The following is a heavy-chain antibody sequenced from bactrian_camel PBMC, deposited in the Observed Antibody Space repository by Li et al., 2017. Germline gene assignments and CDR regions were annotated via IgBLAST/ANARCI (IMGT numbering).Heavy chain of an antibody. CDR1: RFTTGTFSNYH. D-gene: IGHD3*01. CDR3: AAVAEGRTVEGGVSLWTLFGSGY. J-gene: IGHJ4*01. V-gene: IGHV3S60*01. CDR2: SPWNGDRP. Sequence: VQLVESGGGSVQAGGSLGLSCIASRFTTGTFSNYHMAWFRQPVGQEREGVSCSPWNGDRPYYADFVKGRFTIARNNSENTVYLQMTDLTPNDTAMYYCAAVAEGRTVEGGVSLWTLFGSGYWGQGTQV.